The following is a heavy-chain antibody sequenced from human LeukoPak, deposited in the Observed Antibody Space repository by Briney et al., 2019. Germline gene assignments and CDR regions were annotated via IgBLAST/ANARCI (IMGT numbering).Heavy chain of an antibody. CDR3: ARSNYLGVWFDP. Sequence: GASVKVSCKASGYTFTSYYMHWVRQAPGQGLGWMGWMNPNSGNTGYAQKFQGRVTITRNTSISTAYMELSSLRSEDTAVYYCARSNYLGVWFDPWGQGTLVTVSS. CDR1: GYTFTSYY. V-gene: IGHV1-8*03. J-gene: IGHJ5*02. CDR2: MNPNSGNT. D-gene: IGHD4-11*01.